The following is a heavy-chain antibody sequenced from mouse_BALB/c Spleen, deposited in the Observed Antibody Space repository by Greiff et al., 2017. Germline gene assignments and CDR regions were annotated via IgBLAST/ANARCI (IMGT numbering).Heavy chain of an antibody. CDR3: ARGQRGFFRGVSY. J-gene: IGHJ3*01. D-gene: IGHD3-2*01. CDR1: GYTFSSYW. CDR2: ILPGSGST. Sequence: VQLQQSGAELMKPGASVKISCKATGYTFSSYWIEWVKQRPGHGLEWIGEILPGSGSTNYNEKFKGKATFTADTSSNTAYMQLSSLTSEDSAVYYCARGQRGFFRGVSYWGQGTLVTVSA. V-gene: IGHV1-9*01.